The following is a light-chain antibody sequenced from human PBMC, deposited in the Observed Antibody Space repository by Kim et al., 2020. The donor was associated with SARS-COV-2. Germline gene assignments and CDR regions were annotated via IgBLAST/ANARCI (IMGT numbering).Light chain of an antibody. Sequence: SSELTQDPAVSVALGQTVRITCQGDSLRSYYASWYQQKPGQAPVLVIYGKNNRPSGIPDRFSGSSSGNTASLTITWAQAEDEADDYCNSRDSSGNHRFGGGTQLTVL. J-gene: IGLJ3*02. CDR1: SLRSYY. CDR3: NSRDSSGNHR. CDR2: GKN. V-gene: IGLV3-19*01.